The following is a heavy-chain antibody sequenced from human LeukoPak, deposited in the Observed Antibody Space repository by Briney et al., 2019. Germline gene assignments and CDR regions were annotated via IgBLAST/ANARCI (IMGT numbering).Heavy chain of an antibody. J-gene: IGHJ4*02. Sequence: SQTLSLTCTVSGGSISSGDYYRSWIRQPPGKGLEWIGYIYYSGSTYYNPSLKSRVTISVDTSKNQFSLKLSSVTAADTAVYYCAREFYGSGSGPLKYFDYWGQGTLVTVSS. CDR1: GGSISSGDYY. CDR2: IYYSGST. D-gene: IGHD3-10*01. CDR3: AREFYGSGSGPLKYFDY. V-gene: IGHV4-30-4*08.